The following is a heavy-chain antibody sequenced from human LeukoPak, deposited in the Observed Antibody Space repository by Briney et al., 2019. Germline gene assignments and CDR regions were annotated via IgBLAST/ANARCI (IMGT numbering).Heavy chain of an antibody. V-gene: IGHV1-8*01. CDR1: GYTFTRYD. CDR3: ARESHGRFDP. J-gene: IGHJ5*02. Sequence: ASVKVSCKASGYTFTRYDINWVRQATGQGLEWMGWMNPNSSNTGYAQKFQGRVTMTRNTSISTAYMELSSLRSEDTAVYYCARESHGRFDPWGQGTLVTVSS. D-gene: IGHD1-26*01. CDR2: MNPNSSNT.